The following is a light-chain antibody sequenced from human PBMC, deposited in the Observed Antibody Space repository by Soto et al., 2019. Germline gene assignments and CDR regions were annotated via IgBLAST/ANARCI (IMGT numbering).Light chain of an antibody. CDR2: KAS. V-gene: IGKV1-5*03. CDR1: QSISSW. Sequence: IQMTQSPSTLSASVGDRVTITCRPSQSISSWLAWYQQKPGKAPKLLIYKASSLESGVPSRFSGSGSGTEFTLTISSLQPDDFATYYCQQYTAFGQGTKVEIK. J-gene: IGKJ1*01. CDR3: QQYTA.